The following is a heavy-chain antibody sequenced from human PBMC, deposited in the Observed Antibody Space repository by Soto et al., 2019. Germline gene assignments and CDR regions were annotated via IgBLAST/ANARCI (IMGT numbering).Heavy chain of an antibody. V-gene: IGHV1-18*01. CDR3: ARDRPPRYCGGDCFDY. CDR2: ISAYNGNT. D-gene: IGHD2-21*01. CDR1: GYTFTSYG. Sequence: ASVKVSCKASGYTFTSYGISWVRQAPGQGLEWMGWISAYNGNTNYAQKLQGRVTMTTDTSTSTAYMELRSLRSDDTAVYYCARDRPPRYCGGDCFDYWGQGTLVTVSS. J-gene: IGHJ4*02.